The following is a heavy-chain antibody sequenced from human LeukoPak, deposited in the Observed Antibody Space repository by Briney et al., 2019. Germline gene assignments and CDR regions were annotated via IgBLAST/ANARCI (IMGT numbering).Heavy chain of an antibody. J-gene: IGHJ3*02. CDR2: IYYSRST. Sequence: SETLSLTCTVSGGSITNNSYWAWIRQPPGKGLEWIGRIYYSRSTYYNPSLKSRVTISLGTSNNQFSLKLSSVTAADTAVYYCARVLHAFDIWGQGTMVTVSS. CDR3: ARVLHAFDI. CDR1: GGSITNNSY. V-gene: IGHV4-39*07.